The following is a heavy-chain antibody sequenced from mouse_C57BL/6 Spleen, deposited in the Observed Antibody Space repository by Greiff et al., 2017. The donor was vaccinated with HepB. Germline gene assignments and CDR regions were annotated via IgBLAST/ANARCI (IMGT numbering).Heavy chain of an antibody. CDR2: IDPSDSYT. V-gene: IGHV1-69*01. J-gene: IGHJ2*01. CDR3: ARRRYGNFYFDY. D-gene: IGHD2-10*02. CDR1: GYTFTSYW. Sequence: QVQLKQPGAELVMPGASVKLSCKASGYTFTSYWMHWVKQRPGQGLEWIGEIDPSDSYTNYNQKFKGKSTLTVDKSSSTAYMQLSSLTSEDSAVYYCARRRYGNFYFDYWGQGTTLTVSS.